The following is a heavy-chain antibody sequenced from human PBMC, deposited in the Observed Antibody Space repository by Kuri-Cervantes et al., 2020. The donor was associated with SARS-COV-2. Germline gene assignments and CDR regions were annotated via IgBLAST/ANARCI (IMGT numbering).Heavy chain of an antibody. CDR1: GFTFSSYA. J-gene: IGHJ4*02. CDR2: IPYDGSNK. D-gene: IGHD3-22*01. V-gene: IGHV3-30*04. CDR3: ARGLTITMIVVVEVGGADY. Sequence: GGSLRLSCAASGFTFSSYAMHWVRQAPGKGLEWVAVIPYDGSNKYYADSVKGRFTISRDNSKNTLYLQMNSLRAEDTAVYYCARGLTITMIVVVEVGGADYWGQGTLVTVSS.